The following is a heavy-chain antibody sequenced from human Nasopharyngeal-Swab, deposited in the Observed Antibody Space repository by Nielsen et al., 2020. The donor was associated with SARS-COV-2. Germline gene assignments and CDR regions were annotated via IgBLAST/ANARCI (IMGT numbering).Heavy chain of an antibody. J-gene: IGHJ6*02. CDR1: GGSISGYY. Sequence: SETLSLTCTVSGGSISGYYWSWIRQSPGEGLEWIGYIYDNGSTNYNPSLKSRVTISVDTSKNQFSLRLSSVTAADTAVYYCVRERYHDSGGYYYIPYYYYGMDVWGQGTTVTVSS. CDR3: VRERYHDSGGYYYIPYYYYGMDV. V-gene: IGHV4-59*01. D-gene: IGHD3-22*01. CDR2: IYDNGST.